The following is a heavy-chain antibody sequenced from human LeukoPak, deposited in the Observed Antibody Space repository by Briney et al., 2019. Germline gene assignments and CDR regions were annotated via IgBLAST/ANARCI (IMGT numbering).Heavy chain of an antibody. CDR2: IYYSGST. Sequence: SETLSLTCAVSGGSISSNSYYWGWIRQPPGKGLEWIGSIYYSGSTYYNPSLKSRVTISVDTSKNQLSLKLSSVTAADTAVYYCARIGPITMIAQLLDAFDIWGQGTMVTVSS. D-gene: IGHD3-22*01. CDR1: GGSISSNSYY. V-gene: IGHV4-39*01. CDR3: ARIGPITMIAQLLDAFDI. J-gene: IGHJ3*02.